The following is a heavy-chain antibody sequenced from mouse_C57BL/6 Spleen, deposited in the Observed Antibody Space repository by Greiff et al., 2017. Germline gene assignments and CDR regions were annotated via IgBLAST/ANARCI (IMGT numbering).Heavy chain of an antibody. J-gene: IGHJ3*01. Sequence: EVKLMESGEGLVKPGGSLKLSCAASGFTFSSYAMSWVRQTPEKRLEWVAYISSGGDYIYYADTVKGRFTISRDNARNTLYLQMSSLKSEDTAMYYCTRDEKYSNYEDWFAYWGQGTLVTVSA. CDR3: TRDEKYSNYEDWFAY. V-gene: IGHV5-9-1*02. CDR2: ISSGGDYI. D-gene: IGHD2-5*01. CDR1: GFTFSSYA.